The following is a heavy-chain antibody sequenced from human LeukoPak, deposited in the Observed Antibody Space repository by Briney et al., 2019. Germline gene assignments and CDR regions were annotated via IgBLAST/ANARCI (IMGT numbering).Heavy chain of an antibody. CDR1: GGSISSSSYY. V-gene: IGHV4-39*07. Sequence: SETLSLTCTVSGGSISSSSYYWGWIRRPPGKGLEWIGSIYYSGSTYYNPSLKSRVTISVDTSKNQFSLKLSSVTAADTAVYYCARPGYYYDSSGYYYFDYWGQGTLVTVSS. D-gene: IGHD3-22*01. CDR3: ARPGYYYDSSGYYYFDY. J-gene: IGHJ4*02. CDR2: IYYSGST.